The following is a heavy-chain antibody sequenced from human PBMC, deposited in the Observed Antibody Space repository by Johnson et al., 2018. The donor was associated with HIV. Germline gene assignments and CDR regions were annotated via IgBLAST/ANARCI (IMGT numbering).Heavy chain of an antibody. V-gene: IGHV3-30-3*01. J-gene: IGHJ3*02. CDR1: GFTFSSYA. CDR2: ICYDGSNQ. CDR3: VRDPGWGALDI. Sequence: QVQLVESGGGVVQPGRSLRLSCAASGFTFSSYAMHWVRQAPGKGLEWVAVICYDGSNQSYAEPVKGRFTIARDNSKNTLYLQMNSLRAEDTAVYYCVRDPGWGALDIWGQGTLVTVSS. D-gene: IGHD1-26*01.